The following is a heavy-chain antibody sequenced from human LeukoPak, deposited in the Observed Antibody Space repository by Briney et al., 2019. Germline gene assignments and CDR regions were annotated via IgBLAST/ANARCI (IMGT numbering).Heavy chain of an antibody. J-gene: IGHJ4*02. V-gene: IGHV3-11*03. CDR1: GFTFSDYY. D-gene: IGHD6-19*01. CDR3: ARKSGLSNGWLDY. CDR2: ISGSSSCT. Sequence: GGSLRLSCAASGFTFSDYYMNWIRQAPGKGLEWVSYISGSSSCTNYADSVKGRFTISRDNAKNSLYLQMNSLRAEDTAVYYCARKSGLSNGWLDYWGQGTLVTVSS.